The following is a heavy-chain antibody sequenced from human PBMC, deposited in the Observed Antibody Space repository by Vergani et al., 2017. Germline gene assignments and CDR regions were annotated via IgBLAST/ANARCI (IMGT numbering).Heavy chain of an antibody. CDR1: GFTFDDYT. D-gene: IGHD6-6*01. J-gene: IGHJ5*02. CDR3: AKXLGTSSGGGWFDP. V-gene: IGHV3-9*01. CDR2: ISWNSNSI. Sequence: EVQLVESGGVVVQPGGSLRLSCAASGFTFDDYTMHWVRQAPGKGLEWVSGISWNSNSIGYADSVKGRFTISRDNAKNSLYLQMNSLRAEDTALYYCAKXLGTSSGGGWFDPWGQGTLVTVSS.